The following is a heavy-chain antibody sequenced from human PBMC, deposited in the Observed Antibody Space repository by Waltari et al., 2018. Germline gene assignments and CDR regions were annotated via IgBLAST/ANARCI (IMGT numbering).Heavy chain of an antibody. V-gene: IGHV1-2*02. Sequence: QVQLVQSGAEVKKPGASVKVSCKASGYTFTGYYMHWVRQAPGQGLEWMGWINTNSGGRNDAQKFQGRVTMTRDTSISTAYMELSRLRSDDTAVYYCARDDCSGGSCDYYYMDVWGKGTTVTVSS. CDR3: ARDDCSGGSCDYYYMDV. CDR1: GYTFTGYY. J-gene: IGHJ6*03. CDR2: INTNSGGR. D-gene: IGHD2-15*01.